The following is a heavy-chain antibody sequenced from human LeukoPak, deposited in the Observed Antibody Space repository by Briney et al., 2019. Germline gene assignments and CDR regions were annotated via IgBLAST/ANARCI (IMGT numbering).Heavy chain of an antibody. CDR2: INHSGST. J-gene: IGHJ3*02. CDR3: ASGGSSSPPHDAFDT. CDR1: GGSFSGYY. Sequence: PSETLSLTCAVYGGSFSGYYWSWIRQPPGKGLEWIGEINHSGSTNYNPSLKSRVTISVDTSKNQFSLKLSSVTAADTAVYYCASGGSSSPPHDAFDTWGQGTMVTVSP. V-gene: IGHV4-34*01. D-gene: IGHD1-26*01.